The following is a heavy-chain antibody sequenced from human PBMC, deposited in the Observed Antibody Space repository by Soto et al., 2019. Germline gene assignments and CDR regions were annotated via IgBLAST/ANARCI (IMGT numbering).Heavy chain of an antibody. Sequence: SETLSLTCTVSGGSISSGGYYWSWIRQHPGKGLEWIGYIYYSGSTYYNPSLKSRVTISVDTSKNQFSLKLSSVTAADTAVYYCAREGGNDYYMDVWGKGTTVTVSS. J-gene: IGHJ6*03. V-gene: IGHV4-31*03. CDR1: GGSISSGGYY. CDR3: AREGGNDYYMDV. CDR2: IYYSGST.